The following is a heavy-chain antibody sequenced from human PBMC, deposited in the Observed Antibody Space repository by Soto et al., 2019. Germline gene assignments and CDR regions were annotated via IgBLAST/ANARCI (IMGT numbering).Heavy chain of an antibody. Sequence: QVQLVQSGAEVKKPGASVKVSCKASGYTFTNYYVHWVRQAPGQGLEWMGIINPRGGSTSFVQALHRRVTMNRETSTSTVYMELSSLRSEDTAVYYCARAPGYGDYARWFDPWGQGTLVTVSS. J-gene: IGHJ5*02. CDR2: INPRGGST. D-gene: IGHD4-17*01. V-gene: IGHV1-46*03. CDR3: ARAPGYGDYARWFDP. CDR1: GYTFTNYY.